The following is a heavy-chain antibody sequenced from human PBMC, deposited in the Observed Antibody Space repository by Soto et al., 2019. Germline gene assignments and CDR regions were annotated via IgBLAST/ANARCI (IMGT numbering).Heavy chain of an antibody. D-gene: IGHD5-12*01. CDR1: DCSISSIIYY. CDR2: IYYSGST. CDR3: ARHRHSGYSGYDYTVG. J-gene: IGHJ4*02. V-gene: IGHV4-39*01. Sequence: WETKSHSCTFSDCSISSIIYYWGWKKQPPGKGLEWIGSIYYSGSTYYNPSLKSRVTISVDTSKNQFSLKLSSVTAADTAVYYCARHRHSGYSGYDYTVGWGQGTLVTVSS.